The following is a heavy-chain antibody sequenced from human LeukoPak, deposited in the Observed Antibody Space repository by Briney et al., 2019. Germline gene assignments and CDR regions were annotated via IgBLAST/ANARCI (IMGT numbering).Heavy chain of an antibody. CDR3: AKHPGDFTGIVNYYYMDV. V-gene: IGHV3-7*01. CDR1: GFTFSSYW. J-gene: IGHJ6*03. D-gene: IGHD1-26*01. CDR2: IKQDGSEK. Sequence: GGSLRLSCAASGFTFSSYWMSWVRQAPGKGLEWVANIKQDGSEKYYVDSVKGRFTISRDNSQNILFLQMNSLRPEDTAIYYCAKHPGDFTGIVNYYYMDVWGKGTTVTVSS.